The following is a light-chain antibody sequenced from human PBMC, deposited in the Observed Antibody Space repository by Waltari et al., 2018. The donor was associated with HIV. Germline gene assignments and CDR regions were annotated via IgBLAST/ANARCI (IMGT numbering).Light chain of an antibody. V-gene: IGLV2-23*02. Sequence: QSALTQPASVSGSPGQSVTIFCTGTNNDIGSHDYVSWYRVVPDKAPTLLMFEVNRRPSDISHRFSGSKSGYTASLMIFGLQPEDEADYFCSSFVNGGTYVFGSGTKV. CDR2: EVN. CDR1: NNDIGSHDY. J-gene: IGLJ1*01. CDR3: SSFVNGGTYV.